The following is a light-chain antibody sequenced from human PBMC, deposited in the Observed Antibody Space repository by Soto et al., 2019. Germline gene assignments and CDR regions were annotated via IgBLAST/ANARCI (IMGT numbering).Light chain of an antibody. Sequence: QSVLTQPPSASGTPGQRVTISCSGSSSNIGSNYVFWYQQLPGTAPKVLMYRNSQRPSGVPDRFSGSKSGTSASLAIGGLRSEDEADYYCASWDDSLSGFVVFGGGTKLTVL. J-gene: IGLJ2*01. V-gene: IGLV1-47*01. CDR1: SSNIGSNY. CDR3: ASWDDSLSGFVV. CDR2: RNS.